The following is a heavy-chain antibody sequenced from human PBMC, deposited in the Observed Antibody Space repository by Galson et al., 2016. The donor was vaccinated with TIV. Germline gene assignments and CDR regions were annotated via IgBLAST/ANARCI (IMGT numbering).Heavy chain of an antibody. CDR2: ISYDGRYT. D-gene: IGHD5-12*01. CDR1: GFTFNSYA. Sequence: SLRLSCAASGFTFNSYAIYWVRQAPGKGLEWVAGISYDGRYTNDAASVKGRFTISRDKSKNTVYLQMNSLRAEDTGFYYRARDRSGYDFDYWGQGTLVTVSS. J-gene: IGHJ4*02. CDR3: ARDRSGYDFDY. V-gene: IGHV3-30*04.